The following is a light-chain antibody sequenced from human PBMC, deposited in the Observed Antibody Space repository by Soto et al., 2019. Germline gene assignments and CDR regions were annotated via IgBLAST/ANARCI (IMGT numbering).Light chain of an antibody. Sequence: NFMLTQPHSVSESPGKTVTISCTRSSGSIASNYVQWYQQRPGSAPTPVIYEDSQRPSGVPDRFSGSIDSSSNSASLTISRLQTEDEADYYCQVWDGSSDNWVFGGGTKVTVL. V-gene: IGLV6-57*04. CDR2: EDS. J-gene: IGLJ3*02. CDR1: SGSIASNY. CDR3: QVWDGSSDNWV.